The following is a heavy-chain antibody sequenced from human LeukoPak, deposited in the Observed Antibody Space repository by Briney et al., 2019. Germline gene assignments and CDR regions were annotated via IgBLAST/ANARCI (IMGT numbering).Heavy chain of an antibody. D-gene: IGHD2-8*01. CDR2: IYNSGDT. V-gene: IGHV4-39*07. CDR1: GGSISSRSSC. Sequence: PSETLSLTCTVSGGSISSRSSCWGWIRQPPGKGLEWIGNIYNSGDTYYNPSLKRRVTMSVDTSKNQLSLKLISVTAADTAMYYCARSYTNGVNQEVWLDPWGQGTLVTVSS. CDR3: ARSYTNGVNQEVWLDP. J-gene: IGHJ5*02.